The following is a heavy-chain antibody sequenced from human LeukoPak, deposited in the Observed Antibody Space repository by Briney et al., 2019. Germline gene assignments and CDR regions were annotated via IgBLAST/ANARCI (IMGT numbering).Heavy chain of an antibody. V-gene: IGHV1-2*02. CDR3: ARESKDYDFWSGYLNWFDP. CDR2: INPNSGGT. D-gene: IGHD3-3*01. Sequence: GASVKVSCKASGYTFTGHYMHWVRQAPGQGLEWMGWINPNSGGTNYAQKFQGRVTMTRDTSISTAYMELSRLRSDDTAVYYCARESKDYDFWSGYLNWFDPWGQGTLVTVSS. J-gene: IGHJ5*02. CDR1: GYTFTGHY.